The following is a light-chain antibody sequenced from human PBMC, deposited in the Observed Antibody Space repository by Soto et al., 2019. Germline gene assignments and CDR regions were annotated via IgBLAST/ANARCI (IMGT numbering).Light chain of an antibody. CDR3: QSYDSSLSSSV. CDR2: GNS. CDR1: SSNIGAGSD. V-gene: IGLV1-40*01. Sequence: QAVVTQPPSVSGARGQRVTISCTGSSSNIGAGSDVHWYQQLPGTAPKLLIYGNSNRPSGVPDRFSGSKSGTSASLAITGLQAEDEADYYCQSYDSSLSSSVFGGGTKLTVL. J-gene: IGLJ2*01.